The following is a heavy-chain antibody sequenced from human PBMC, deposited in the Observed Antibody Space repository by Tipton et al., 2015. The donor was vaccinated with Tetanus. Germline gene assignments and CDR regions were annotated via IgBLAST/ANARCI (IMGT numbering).Heavy chain of an antibody. V-gene: IGHV3-7*03. CDR2: IMEDGSEK. D-gene: IGHD2-2*01. J-gene: IGHJ4*02. Sequence: SLRLSCAASGFTFSRYWMSWVRQAPGKGLEWVANIMEDGSEKYYVDSVKGRFTISRDNAKNSMYLQMSSLRADDTAVYYCTRDIRLVGAAPYFDYWGQGALVTVSS. CDR1: GFTFSRYW. CDR3: TRDIRLVGAAPYFDY.